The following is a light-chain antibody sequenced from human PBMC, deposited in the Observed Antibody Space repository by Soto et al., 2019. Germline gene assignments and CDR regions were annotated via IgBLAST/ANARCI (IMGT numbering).Light chain of an antibody. CDR1: QSVSSY. J-gene: IGKJ4*01. CDR3: QQRSNWPT. V-gene: IGKV3-11*01. Sequence: EIVLTQSPATLSLSPGERATLSCRASQSVSSYLAWYQQKPGQAPRLLISDASNRANGIPARFSGSGAGTAFTLTISSLEPEDFAVYYCQQRSNWPTFGGGTKVEIK. CDR2: DAS.